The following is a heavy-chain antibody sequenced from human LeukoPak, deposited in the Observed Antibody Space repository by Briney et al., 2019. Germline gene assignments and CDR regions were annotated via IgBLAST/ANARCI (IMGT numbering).Heavy chain of an antibody. Sequence: SVKVSCKASGYTFTGYYMHWVRQAPGQGLEWMGRIIPILGIANYAQKFQGRVTITADKSTSTAYMELSSLRSEDTAVYYCARERLTYYYDSSGPKGFDPWGQGTLVTVSS. CDR1: GYTFTGYY. CDR3: ARERLTYYYDSSGPKGFDP. D-gene: IGHD3-22*01. V-gene: IGHV1-69*04. CDR2: IIPILGIA. J-gene: IGHJ5*02.